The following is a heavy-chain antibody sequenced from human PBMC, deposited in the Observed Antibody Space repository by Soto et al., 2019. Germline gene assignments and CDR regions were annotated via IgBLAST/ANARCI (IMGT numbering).Heavy chain of an antibody. V-gene: IGHV3-23*01. J-gene: IGHJ3*02. D-gene: IGHD4-17*01. CDR1: GFTFSSYA. CDR2: ISGSGGST. Sequence: EVQLLESGGGLVQPGGSLRLSCAASGFTFSSYAMSWVRQAPGKGLEWVSAISGSGGSTYYADSVKGRFTISRDNSKNTLYLQMNSLRAEDTAVYYCAKDWTVTAPKDDAFDIWGQGTMVTVSS. CDR3: AKDWTVTAPKDDAFDI.